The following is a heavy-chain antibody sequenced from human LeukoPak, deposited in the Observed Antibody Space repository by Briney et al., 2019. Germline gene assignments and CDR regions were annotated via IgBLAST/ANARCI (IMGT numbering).Heavy chain of an antibody. CDR3: ARGPIYHILTGYPKGVVDY. CDR1: GYTFTSYG. CDR2: ISAYNGNT. J-gene: IGHJ4*02. D-gene: IGHD3-9*01. Sequence: ASVKVSCKASGYTFTSYGISWVRQAPGQGLEWMGWISAYNGNTNYAQKLQGRVTMTTDTSTSTAYMELRSLRSDDTAVYYCARGPIYHILTGYPKGVVDYWGQGTLVTVSS. V-gene: IGHV1-18*04.